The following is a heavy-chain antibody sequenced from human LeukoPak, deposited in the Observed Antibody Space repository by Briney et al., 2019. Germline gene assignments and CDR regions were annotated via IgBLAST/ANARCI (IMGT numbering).Heavy chain of an antibody. CDR3: ARAAEDTAMVTY. CDR1: GFTFSSYG. CDR2: IWYDGSNK. J-gene: IGHJ4*02. D-gene: IGHD5-18*01. Sequence: GGSLRLSCAASGFTFSSYGMHWVRQAPGKGLEWVAVIWYDGSNKYYADSVKGRFTISRDNSKNTLYLQMNSLRAEDTAVYYCARAAEDTAMVTYCGEGTLFTVSA. V-gene: IGHV3-33*01.